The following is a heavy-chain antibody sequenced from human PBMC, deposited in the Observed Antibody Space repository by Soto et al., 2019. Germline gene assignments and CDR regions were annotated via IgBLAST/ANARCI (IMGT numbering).Heavy chain of an antibody. CDR1: GGSINNGDS. CDR3: CVSYCRGGRCSDYVIDI. CDR2: IYYSGRT. Sequence: SETLSLTCTVSGGSINNGDSWSCVRQSPGRGLEWIGEIYYSGRTQYNPSLKSRISISVDNPKNQISLKLTSVTAADTARYYCCVSYCRGGRCSDYVIDIWGQRTTVAVCS. V-gene: IGHV4-4*02. J-gene: IGHJ6*02. D-gene: IGHD2-15*01.